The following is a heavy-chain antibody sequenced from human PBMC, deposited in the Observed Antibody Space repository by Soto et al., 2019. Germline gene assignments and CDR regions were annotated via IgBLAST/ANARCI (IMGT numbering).Heavy chain of an antibody. CDR3: AKEGGLSGSYYISSSYYFDY. J-gene: IGHJ4*02. V-gene: IGHV3-23*01. CDR2: ISGSGSNT. Sequence: GGSLRLSCAASGFTFSSYAMRWVRQAPGKGLEWVSAISGSGSNTYYADSVKGRFTISRDNSKNTLYLQMNSLRAEDMSVYYFAKEGGLSGSYYISSSYYFDYWGQGTLVTVSS. CDR1: GFTFSSYA. D-gene: IGHD1-26*01.